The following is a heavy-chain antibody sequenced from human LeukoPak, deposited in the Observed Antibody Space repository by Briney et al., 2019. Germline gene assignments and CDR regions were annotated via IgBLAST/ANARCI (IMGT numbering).Heavy chain of an antibody. V-gene: IGHV4-39*07. CDR2: IYKTGST. CDR3: AREGLGVVVPAASDWFDP. CDR1: GGSISSSSHY. Sequence: SETLSLTCTASGGSISSSSHYWGWIRQPPGKGLEWIASIYKTGSTYYNPSLKSRVTISVDTSKNQFSLKLSSVTAADTAVYYCAREGLGVVVPAASDWFDPWAREPWSPSPQ. J-gene: IGHJ5*02. D-gene: IGHD2-2*01.